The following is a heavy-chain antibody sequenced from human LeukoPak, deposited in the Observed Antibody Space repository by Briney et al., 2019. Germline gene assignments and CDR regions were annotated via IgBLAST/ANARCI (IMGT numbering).Heavy chain of an antibody. CDR1: GYSFTTYW. CDR2: IFPGDSDT. Sequence: GSLKIYCKGSGYSFTTYWIGLVRQIPGEGMEWMGVIFPGDSDTRYSPSFQGQVTISADKSIRTAYLQWSSLKASDTAMYYCARQYYDSSGFSPYFDYCGQGNQVTVSS. V-gene: IGHV5-51*01. J-gene: IGHJ4*02. CDR3: ARQYYDSSGFSPYFDY. D-gene: IGHD3-22*01.